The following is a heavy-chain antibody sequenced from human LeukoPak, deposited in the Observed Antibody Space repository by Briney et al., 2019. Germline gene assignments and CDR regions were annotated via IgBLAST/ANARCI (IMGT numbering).Heavy chain of an antibody. D-gene: IGHD3-22*01. CDR3: VRDDSYETSGFSP. V-gene: IGHV1-18*01. Sequence: ASVKVSCKASGYIFTNYGISWVRQAPGQGLEWLGWISAYRGNKKYAQKFRDRVTLTTETSTSTAYLDLRSLRSDDTAMYYCVRDDSYETSGFSPWGQGTLVTVSS. CDR2: ISAYRGNK. CDR1: GYIFTNYG. J-gene: IGHJ5*02.